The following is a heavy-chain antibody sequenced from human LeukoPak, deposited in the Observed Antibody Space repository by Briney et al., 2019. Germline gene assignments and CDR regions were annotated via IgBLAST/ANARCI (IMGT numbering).Heavy chain of an antibody. Sequence: ASVKVSCKAFGYTFTGYYMHWVRQAPGQGLEWMGWTNPNSGGTNYAQKFQGRVTMTRDTSISTAYMELSRLRSDDTAVYYCARSRITIFGVVTAPLDYWGQGTLVTVSS. D-gene: IGHD3-3*01. CDR3: ARSRITIFGVVTAPLDY. V-gene: IGHV1-2*02. CDR1: GYTFTGYY. J-gene: IGHJ4*02. CDR2: TNPNSGGT.